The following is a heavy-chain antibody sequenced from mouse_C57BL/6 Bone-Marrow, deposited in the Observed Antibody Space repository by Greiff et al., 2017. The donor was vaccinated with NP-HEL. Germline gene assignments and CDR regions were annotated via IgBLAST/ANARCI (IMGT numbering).Heavy chain of an antibody. CDR2: IYPGDGDT. CDR1: GYAFSSSW. J-gene: IGHJ4*01. Sequence: VQLQQSGPELVKPGASVKISCKASGYAFSSSWMNWVKQRPGKGLEWIGRIYPGDGDTNYNGMFKGKATLTADKSSSTAYMQLSSLTSEDSAVYFCARWKLRAMDYWGQGTSVTVSS. V-gene: IGHV1-82*01. CDR3: ARWKLRAMDY. D-gene: IGHD1-1*02.